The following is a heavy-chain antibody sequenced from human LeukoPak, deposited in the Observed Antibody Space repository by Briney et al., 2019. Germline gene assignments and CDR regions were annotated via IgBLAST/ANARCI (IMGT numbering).Heavy chain of an antibody. Sequence: PGGSLRLSCAASGFTFRSYAMSWVRQAPGKGLEWVSAISGSGGSTYYADSVKGRFTISRDNSKNTLYLQMNSLRAEDTAVYYCAKSAEPCSSTSCYLDYFDYWGQGTLVTVSS. CDR1: GFTFRSYA. CDR3: AKSAEPCSSTSCYLDYFDY. CDR2: ISGSGGST. D-gene: IGHD2-2*01. J-gene: IGHJ4*02. V-gene: IGHV3-23*01.